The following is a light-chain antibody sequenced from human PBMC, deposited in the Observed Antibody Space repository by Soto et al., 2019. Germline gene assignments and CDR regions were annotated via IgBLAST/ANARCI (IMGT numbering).Light chain of an antibody. CDR3: QQYGSSPRT. CDR2: GAS. Sequence: EMALTQSPGTLSLSPGERATLSCRARQSVSTSQLAWYQQKPGQAPRLLIFGASSRATGIPDRFRGSGSGTDFTLTISRLEPEDFAVYYWQQYGSSPRTFGQGTKVEIK. J-gene: IGKJ1*01. CDR1: QSVSTSQ. V-gene: IGKV3-20*01.